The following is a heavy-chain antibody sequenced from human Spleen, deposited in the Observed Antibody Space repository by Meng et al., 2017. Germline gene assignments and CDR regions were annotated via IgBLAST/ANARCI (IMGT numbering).Heavy chain of an antibody. V-gene: IGHV1-18*01. J-gene: IGHJ4*02. D-gene: IGHD1-26*01. CDR3: ARGTPGRSYANY. CDR2: LGAHDGDT. CDR1: DYTFTGYG. Sequence: QVHPVQSGPEVKKPGASVKVSCKASDYTFTGYGVSWVRQAPGQGLEWMAGLGAHDGDTSFGPKFQGRVTVTADRPTATAYMELRSLRFDDTAVYYCARGTPGRSYANYWGPGTLVTVSS.